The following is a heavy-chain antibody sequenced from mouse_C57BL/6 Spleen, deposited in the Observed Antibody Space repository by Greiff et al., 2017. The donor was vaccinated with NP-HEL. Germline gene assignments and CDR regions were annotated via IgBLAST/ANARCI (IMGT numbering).Heavy chain of an antibody. CDR2: ISDGGSYT. CDR1: GFTSSSYA. D-gene: IGHD4-1*01. V-gene: IGHV5-4*03. CDR3: ARALTGLYYFDY. J-gene: IGHJ2*01. Sequence: EVMLVESGGGLVKPGGSLKLSCAASGFTSSSYAMSWVRQTPEKRLEWVATISDGGSYTYYPDNVKGRFTISRDNAKNNLYLQMSHLKSEDTAMYYCARALTGLYYFDYWGQGTTLTVSS.